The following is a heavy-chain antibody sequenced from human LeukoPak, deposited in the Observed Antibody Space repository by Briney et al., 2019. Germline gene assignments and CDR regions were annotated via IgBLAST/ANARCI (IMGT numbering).Heavy chain of an antibody. CDR1: GDSVSSGNYY. J-gene: IGHJ4*02. V-gene: IGHV4-61*01. CDR3: ARVSAAGTGPDS. Sequence: SETLSLTCTVSGDSVSSGNYYWSWIRQHPGKGLEWIGFMSNSGHTDSTPSLKSRVTISLDTSKNQFSLKLNTVTAADTAVYYCARVSAAGTGPDSWGQGTLVTVSS. CDR2: MSNSGHT. D-gene: IGHD6-13*01.